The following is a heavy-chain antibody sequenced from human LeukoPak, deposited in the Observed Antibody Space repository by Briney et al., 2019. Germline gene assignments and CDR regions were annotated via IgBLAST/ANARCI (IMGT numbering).Heavy chain of an antibody. Sequence: GGFLRLSCAASGFSVSTNYITWVRQAPGKGLECVSITYSDGRTYDADSVKGRFTISRDKSKNTLYLQMNSLRGEDTAVYYCASFYRVGELFGFAFDIWGQGTMVTVSS. CDR1: GFSVSTNY. V-gene: IGHV3-66*01. CDR3: ASFYRVGELFGFAFDI. CDR2: TYSDGRT. J-gene: IGHJ3*02. D-gene: IGHD3-10*01.